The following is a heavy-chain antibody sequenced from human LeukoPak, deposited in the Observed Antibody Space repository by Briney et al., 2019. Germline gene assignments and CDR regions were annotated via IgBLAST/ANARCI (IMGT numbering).Heavy chain of an antibody. Sequence: GGSLRLSCAASGFTFSSYAMSWVRQAPGKGLEWVSSISSSSSYIYYADSVKGRFTISRDNAKNSLYLQMNSLRAEDTAVYYCARDRAEDGYDLWGQGTLVTVSS. J-gene: IGHJ5*02. V-gene: IGHV3-21*03. D-gene: IGHD5-24*01. CDR2: ISSSSSYI. CDR1: GFTFSSYA. CDR3: ARDRAEDGYDL.